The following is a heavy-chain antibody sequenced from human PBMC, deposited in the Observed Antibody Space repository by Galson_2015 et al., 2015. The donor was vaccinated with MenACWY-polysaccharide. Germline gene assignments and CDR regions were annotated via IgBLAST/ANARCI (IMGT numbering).Heavy chain of an antibody. CDR2: ISGTGGDT. D-gene: IGHD3-16*01. CDR1: GFTFSSYA. Sequence: SLRLSCAASGFTFSSYAMSWVRQAPGKGLEWVTSISGTGGDTYYADSVKGRFTITRDTSKNTLYLQMYSLRAEDTALYYCAGGGISRAPQFDFWGQGTLVTVSS. J-gene: IGHJ4*02. V-gene: IGHV3-23*01. CDR3: AGGGISRAPQFDF.